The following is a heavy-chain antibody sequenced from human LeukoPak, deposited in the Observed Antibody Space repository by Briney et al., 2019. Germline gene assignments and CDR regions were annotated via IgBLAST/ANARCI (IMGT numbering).Heavy chain of an antibody. CDR2: IYPGDSHT. Sequence: GESLKISCQGSGFSFTTYWIGWVRQMPGKGLEWMGNIYPGDSHTKYSPSFEGQVTISADKSITTAYLQWSSLKASDTAMYYCARPRNHNLRAAFDIWGQGTMVTVSS. CDR3: ARPRNHNLRAAFDI. V-gene: IGHV5-51*01. D-gene: IGHD1-14*01. J-gene: IGHJ3*02. CDR1: GFSFTTYW.